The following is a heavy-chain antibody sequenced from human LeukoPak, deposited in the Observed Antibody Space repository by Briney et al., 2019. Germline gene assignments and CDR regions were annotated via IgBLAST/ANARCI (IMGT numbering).Heavy chain of an antibody. CDR1: GGSFSGYY. CDR2: INHSGST. CDR3: ARSRGYNWFDP. Sequence: SETLSLTCAVYGGSFSGYYWSWIRQPPGKGLEWIGEINHSGSTNCNPSLKSRVTISVDTSKNQFSLKLSSVTAADTAVYYCARSRGYNWFDPWGQGTLVTVSS. V-gene: IGHV4-34*01. J-gene: IGHJ5*02.